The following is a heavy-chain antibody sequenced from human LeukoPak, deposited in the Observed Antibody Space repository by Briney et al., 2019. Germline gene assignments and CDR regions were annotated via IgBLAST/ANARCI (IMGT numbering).Heavy chain of an antibody. V-gene: IGHV1-69*05. CDR3: ARSPYDILSGYYEYSFDY. Sequence: SVKVSCTASGGTFSSYAISWVRQAPGQGLEWMGGIIPIFGTANYAQKFQGRVTITTDESTSTAYMELSSLRSEDTAVYFCARSPYDILSGYYEYSFDYWGQGTLVTVSS. D-gene: IGHD3-9*01. CDR2: IIPIFGTA. J-gene: IGHJ4*02. CDR1: GGTFSSYA.